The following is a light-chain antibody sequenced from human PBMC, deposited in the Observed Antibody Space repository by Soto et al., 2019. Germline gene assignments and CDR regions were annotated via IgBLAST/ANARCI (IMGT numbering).Light chain of an antibody. J-gene: IGKJ1*01. V-gene: IGKV3-20*01. Sequence: EIVLTQSPGTLSLSPGERATLSCRASQSVSSIFLAWYQQKPGQAPRLLIYGASSRATGIPDRFSGSGSGTDFTLTISRLEAEDVAVDYCQQYGSSPRTFGEGTKVEIK. CDR1: QSVSSIF. CDR3: QQYGSSPRT. CDR2: GAS.